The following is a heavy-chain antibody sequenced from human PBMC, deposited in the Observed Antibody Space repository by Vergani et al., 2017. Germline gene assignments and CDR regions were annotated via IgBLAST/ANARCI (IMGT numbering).Heavy chain of an antibody. V-gene: IGHV3-30*18. Sequence: QVQLVESGGGVVQPGRSLRLSCAASGFTFSSYGMHWVRQAPGKGLEWVAVISYDGSNKYYADSVKGRFTISRDNSKNTLYLQMNSLRAEDTAVYYCAKDRGEGDAFDIWGKGTMVTVSS. CDR3: AKDRGEGDAFDI. D-gene: IGHD3-16*01. J-gene: IGHJ3*02. CDR1: GFTFSSYG. CDR2: ISYDGSNK.